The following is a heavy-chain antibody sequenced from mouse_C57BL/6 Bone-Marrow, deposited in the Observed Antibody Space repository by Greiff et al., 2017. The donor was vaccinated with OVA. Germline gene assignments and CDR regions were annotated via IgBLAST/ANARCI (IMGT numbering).Heavy chain of an antibody. CDR2: IDPENGDT. Sequence: VQLKQSGAELVRPGASVKLSCTASGFNIKDDYMHWVKQRPEQGLEWIGWIDPENGDTEYASKFQGKATITADTSSNTAYLQLSSLTSEDTAVYYCTTFGNYDVAYWGQGTLVTVSA. CDR3: TTFGNYDVAY. CDR1: GFNIKDDY. D-gene: IGHD2-1*01. J-gene: IGHJ3*01. V-gene: IGHV14-4*01.